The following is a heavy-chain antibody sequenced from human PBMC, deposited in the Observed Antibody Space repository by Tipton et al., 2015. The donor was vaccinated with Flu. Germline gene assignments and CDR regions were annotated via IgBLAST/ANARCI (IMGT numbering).Heavy chain of an antibody. D-gene: IGHD3-16*01. Sequence: EVQLVQSGAEVKKPGESLKISCKGSGYSFTTYWIAWVRQMPGKGLEWMGIIYPGDSATRYSPSFQGQVTISADKSISTAYLQWSSLKALDPAMYHWARRGGRGSREGNDAFAIWGQGTMVTVSS. J-gene: IGHJ3*02. CDR3: ARRGGRGSREGNDAFAI. CDR2: IYPGDSAT. V-gene: IGHV5-51*01. CDR1: GYSFTTYW.